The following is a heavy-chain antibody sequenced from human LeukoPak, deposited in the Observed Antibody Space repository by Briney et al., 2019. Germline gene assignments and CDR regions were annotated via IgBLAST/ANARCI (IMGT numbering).Heavy chain of an antibody. V-gene: IGHV4-34*01. Sequence: SETLSLTCAVYGGSFSGYYWSWIRQPPGKGLEWIGEINHSGSTNYNPSLKSRVTISVDTSKNQFSLKLSSETAADTAVYYCARLDPNRYCSSTSCYRGDYWGQGTLVTVSS. CDR1: GGSFSGYY. CDR2: INHSGST. J-gene: IGHJ4*02. CDR3: ARLDPNRYCSSTSCYRGDY. D-gene: IGHD2-2*02.